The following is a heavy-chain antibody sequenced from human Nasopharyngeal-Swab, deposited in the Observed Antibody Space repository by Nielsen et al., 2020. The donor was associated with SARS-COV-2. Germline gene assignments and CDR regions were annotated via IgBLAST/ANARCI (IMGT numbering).Heavy chain of an antibody. D-gene: IGHD5/OR15-5a*01. CDR3: ASLSTYP. J-gene: IGHJ5*02. CDR1: GFTFSSYS. Sequence: GESLKISCAASGFTFSSYSMNWVRQAPGKGLEWVSYISSSSSTIYYADSVKCRFTISRDNAKNSLYLQMNSLRDEDTAVYYCASLSTYPWGQGTLVTVSS. CDR2: ISSSSSTI. V-gene: IGHV3-48*02.